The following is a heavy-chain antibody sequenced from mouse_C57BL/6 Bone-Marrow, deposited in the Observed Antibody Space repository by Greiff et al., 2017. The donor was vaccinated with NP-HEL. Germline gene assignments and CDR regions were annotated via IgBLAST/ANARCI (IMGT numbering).Heavy chain of an antibody. V-gene: IGHV1-55*01. Sequence: QVQLQQPGAELVKPGASVKMSCKASGYTFTSYWITWVKQRPGQGLEWIGDIYPGSGSANYNEKFKSQATLTVDTSSSTAYMQLSSLKSEDSAVYDCARDSGYAFDYWGQGTTLTVSS. CDR1: GYTFTSYW. CDR3: ARDSGYAFDY. D-gene: IGHD3-2*02. CDR2: IYPGSGSA. J-gene: IGHJ2*01.